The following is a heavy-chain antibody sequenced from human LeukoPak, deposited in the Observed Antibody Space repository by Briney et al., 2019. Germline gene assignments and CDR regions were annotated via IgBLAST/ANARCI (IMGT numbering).Heavy chain of an antibody. D-gene: IGHD3-22*01. CDR2: VYYSGST. CDR1: GGSISIGGYY. Sequence: SETLSLTCTVSGGSISIGGYYWSWIRQHPGKGLEWIGYVYYSGSTYYNPSLKSRVTISVDKSKNQFSLKLSSVTAADTAVYYCARAPQTRLLLRGYFDYWGQGTLVTVSS. J-gene: IGHJ4*02. V-gene: IGHV4-31*03. CDR3: ARAPQTRLLLRGYFDY.